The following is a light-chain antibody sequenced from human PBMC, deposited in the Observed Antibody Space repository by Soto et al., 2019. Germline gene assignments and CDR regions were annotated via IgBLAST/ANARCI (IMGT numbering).Light chain of an antibody. Sequence: QSVLTQPPSESGAPGQRVTISCTGSSSNIGAGYDVHWYQQLPGTAPKLLIYGNSNRPSGVPDRFSGSKSGTSASLAITGLQAEDEADYYCQSYDSSLSGSKVFGGGTKLTFL. V-gene: IGLV1-40*01. CDR3: QSYDSSLSGSKV. CDR1: SSNIGAGYD. CDR2: GNS. J-gene: IGLJ3*02.